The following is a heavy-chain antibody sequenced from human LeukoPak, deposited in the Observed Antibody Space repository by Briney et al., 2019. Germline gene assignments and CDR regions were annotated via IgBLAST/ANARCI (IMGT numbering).Heavy chain of an antibody. J-gene: IGHJ4*02. Sequence: SETLSLTCTVSGGSISSSSYYWGWIRQPPGKGLEWIGSIYYSGSTYYNPSLKSRVTISVDTSKNQFSLKLSSVTAADTAVYYCAGRRDGYNPGYYFDYWGQGTLVTVSS. CDR3: AGRRDGYNPGYYFDY. CDR2: IYYSGST. D-gene: IGHD5-24*01. V-gene: IGHV4-39*07. CDR1: GGSISSSSYY.